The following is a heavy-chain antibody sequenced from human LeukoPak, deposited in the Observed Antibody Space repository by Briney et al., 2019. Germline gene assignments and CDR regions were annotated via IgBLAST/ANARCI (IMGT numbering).Heavy chain of an antibody. CDR2: ISSSSTSI. Sequence: PGGSLRLSCAASEFTFSSYSMNWVRQAPGKGLEWVSFISSSSTSIYYADSVKGRFTISRDNAKKSLYLQTNSLRAEDTAVYYCARESHTNGMDVWGQGTTVTVSS. J-gene: IGHJ6*02. V-gene: IGHV3-48*01. D-gene: IGHD2-21*01. CDR1: EFTFSSYS. CDR3: ARESHTNGMDV.